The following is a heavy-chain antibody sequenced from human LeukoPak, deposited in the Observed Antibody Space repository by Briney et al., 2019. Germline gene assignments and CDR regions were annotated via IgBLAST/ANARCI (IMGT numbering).Heavy chain of an antibody. CDR2: IYTSGST. V-gene: IGHV4-61*02. CDR3: ARDHVTMVRGVIIGPNWFDP. CDR1: GGSISSGSYY. Sequence: SQTLSLTCTVSGGSISSGSYYWSWIRQPAGMGLEWIGRIYTSGSTNYNPSLKSRVTISVDTSKNQFSLKLSSVTAADTAVYYCARDHVTMVRGVIIGPNWFDPWGQGTLVTVSS. J-gene: IGHJ5*02. D-gene: IGHD3-10*01.